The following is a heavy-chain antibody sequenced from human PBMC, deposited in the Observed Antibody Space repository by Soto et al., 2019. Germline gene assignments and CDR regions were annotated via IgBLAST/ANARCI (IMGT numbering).Heavy chain of an antibody. V-gene: IGHV4-30-4*01. CDR1: GGSISSGDYY. D-gene: IGHD7-27*01. Sequence: PSETLSLTCTVSGGSISSGDYYWSWIRQPPGKGLEWIGYIYYSGSTYYNPSLKSRVTISVDTSKNQFSLKLSSVTAADTAVYYCARARSDLQILTAYNWFDPWGQGTLVTVYS. CDR2: IYYSGST. J-gene: IGHJ5*02. CDR3: ARARSDLQILTAYNWFDP.